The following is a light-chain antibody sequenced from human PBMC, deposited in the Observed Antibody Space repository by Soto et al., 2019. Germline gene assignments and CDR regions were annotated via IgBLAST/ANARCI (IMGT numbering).Light chain of an antibody. CDR1: QTINSW. V-gene: IGKV1-5*01. CDR3: QQYNTYSRT. CDR2: ESS. Sequence: DIQMTQSPSTLSASVGDRVTITCRASQTINSWLAWYQQKPGRAPKLLIYESSSLESEGPSRFSGSGSGTEFTRTISSLQPDDFATYYCQQYNTYSRTFGQGTKVEIK. J-gene: IGKJ1*01.